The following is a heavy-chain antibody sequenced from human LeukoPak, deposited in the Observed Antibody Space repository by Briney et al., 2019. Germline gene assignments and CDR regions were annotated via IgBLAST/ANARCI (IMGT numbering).Heavy chain of an antibody. V-gene: IGHV3-23*01. J-gene: IGHJ4*02. CDR1: GFTFSSYS. Sequence: GGSLRLSCAASGFTFSSYSMNWVRQAPGKGLEWVSTISNSGESTYYADSVKGRFTISRDNSKNTLFLQMNSLRAEDTAVYYCAKGAMVRGVLDYWGQGTLVTVSS. CDR2: ISNSGEST. CDR3: AKGAMVRGVLDY. D-gene: IGHD3-10*01.